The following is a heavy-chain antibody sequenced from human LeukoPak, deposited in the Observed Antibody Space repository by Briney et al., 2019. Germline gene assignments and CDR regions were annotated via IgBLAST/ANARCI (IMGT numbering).Heavy chain of an antibody. CDR2: IDPNSGGT. CDR3: ARDLLFMVRGVIIEFDP. J-gene: IGHJ5*02. V-gene: IGHV1-2*02. D-gene: IGHD3-10*01. CDR1: GYTFTGYY. Sequence: ASVKVSCKASGYTFTGYYMHWVRQAPGQGLERMGWIDPNSGGTNYAQKFQGRVTMTRDTSISTAYMELSRLRSDDTAVYYCARDLLFMVRGVIIEFDPWGQGTLVTVSS.